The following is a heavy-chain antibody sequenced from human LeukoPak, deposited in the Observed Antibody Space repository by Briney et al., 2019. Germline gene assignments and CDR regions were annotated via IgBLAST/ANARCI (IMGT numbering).Heavy chain of an antibody. Sequence: SQTLSLTCTVSGGSISSGGYYWSWIRQHPGEGLEWIGYIYYSGSTYYNPSLKSRVTISVDTSKNQFSLKLSSVTAADTAVYYCARDARGKLDYWGQGTLVTVSS. V-gene: IGHV4-31*03. CDR3: ARDARGKLDY. CDR1: GGSISSGGYY. CDR2: IYYSGST. J-gene: IGHJ4*02. D-gene: IGHD1-1*01.